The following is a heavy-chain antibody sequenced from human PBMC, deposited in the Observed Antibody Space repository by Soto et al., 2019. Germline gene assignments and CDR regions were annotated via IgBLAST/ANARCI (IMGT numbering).Heavy chain of an antibody. CDR1: GYTFTSYA. CDR2: INAGNGNT. D-gene: IGHD3-16*01. J-gene: IGHJ6*02. Sequence: RASVKVSCKASGYTFTSYAMHWVRQAPGQRLEWMGWINAGNGNTKYSQKFQGRVTITRDTSASTAYMELSSLRSEDTAVYYCAQCLLGVNYYYGMDVWGQGTTVTVSS. V-gene: IGHV1-3*01. CDR3: AQCLLGVNYYYGMDV.